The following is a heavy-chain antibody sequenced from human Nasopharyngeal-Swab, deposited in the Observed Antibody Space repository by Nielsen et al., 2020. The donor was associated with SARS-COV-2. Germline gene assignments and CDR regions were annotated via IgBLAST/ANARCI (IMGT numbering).Heavy chain of an antibody. Sequence: GGSLRLSFAASGFIFSDSAIHWVRQASGKGLEWVGRIRSKGNSYATEYAASVEGRFTITRDDSKNTAYLQMNSLITEDTAVYYCTRCSGSCYTGKDYWGQGTLVTVSS. CDR2: IRSKGNSYAT. D-gene: IGHD2-15*01. J-gene: IGHJ4*02. CDR1: GFIFSDSA. V-gene: IGHV3-73*01. CDR3: TRCSGSCYTGKDY.